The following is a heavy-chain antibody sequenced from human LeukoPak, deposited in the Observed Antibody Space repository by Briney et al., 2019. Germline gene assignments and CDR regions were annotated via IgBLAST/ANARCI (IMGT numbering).Heavy chain of an antibody. J-gene: IGHJ4*02. CDR3: AAKSDSSSSEY. V-gene: IGHV4-59*01. CDR2: IYYSGST. Sequence: PSETLSLTCTVSGGSISSYYWSWIRQPSGKGLEWIGYIYYSGSTNYNPSLKSRVTISVDTSKNQFSLKLSSVTAADTAVYYCAAKSDSSSSEYWGQGTLVTVSS. CDR1: GGSISSYY. D-gene: IGHD6-6*01.